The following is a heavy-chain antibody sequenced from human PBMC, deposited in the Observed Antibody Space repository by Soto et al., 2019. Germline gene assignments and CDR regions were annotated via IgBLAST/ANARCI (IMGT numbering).Heavy chain of an antibody. CDR3: ARGGSLYWYFDL. CDR1: GYTFTSYA. D-gene: IGHD1-26*01. Sequence: QVQLVQSGAEVKKPGASVKVSCKASGYTFTSYAMHWVRQAPGQRLEWMGWINAGNGNTKYSQNFQGRVTITRDTSARTAYMELSSLRSEDTAVYCCARGGSLYWYFDLWGRGTLVTVSS. CDR2: INAGNGNT. J-gene: IGHJ2*01. V-gene: IGHV1-3*01.